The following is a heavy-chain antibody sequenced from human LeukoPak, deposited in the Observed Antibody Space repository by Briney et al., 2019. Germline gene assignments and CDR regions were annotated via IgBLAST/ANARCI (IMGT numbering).Heavy chain of an antibody. Sequence: SETLSLTCTVSGGSISGSISSYYWNWIRQPPGKGLEWIGYIYYSGSTNYNPSLKSRVTISVDTSKNQFSLKMTSVTAADTAVYYCAREGAVTSSIVVVPAGPPGWFDPWGQGTLVTVSS. D-gene: IGHD2-2*01. CDR1: GGSISGSISSYY. V-gene: IGHV4-61*01. CDR2: IYYSGST. CDR3: AREGAVTSSIVVVPAGPPGWFDP. J-gene: IGHJ5*02.